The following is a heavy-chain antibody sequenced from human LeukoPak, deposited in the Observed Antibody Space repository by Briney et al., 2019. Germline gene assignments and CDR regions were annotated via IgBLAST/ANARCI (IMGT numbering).Heavy chain of an antibody. Sequence: SETLSLTCTVSGGSISSSSYYWGWLRQPPGTGLEWIGSIYYSGSTYYNPSLKSRVTISVDTSKNQFSLKLSSVTAADTAVYYCARSKVGATRSFDYWGQGTLVTVSS. CDR2: IYYSGST. D-gene: IGHD1-26*01. CDR3: ARSKVGATRSFDY. J-gene: IGHJ4*02. V-gene: IGHV4-39*01. CDR1: GGSISSSSYY.